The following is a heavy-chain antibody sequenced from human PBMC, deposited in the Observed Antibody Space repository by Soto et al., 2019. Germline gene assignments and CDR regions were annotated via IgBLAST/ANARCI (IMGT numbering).Heavy chain of an antibody. Sequence: GGSLRLSCAASGFTFSSYAMHWVRQAPGKGLEWVAVISYDGSNKYYADSVKGRFTISRDNSKNTLYLQMNSLRAEDTAVYYCARGPYCGGDCYLSPVDYWGPGTLVTVSS. D-gene: IGHD2-21*02. J-gene: IGHJ4*02. CDR2: ISYDGSNK. CDR3: ARGPYCGGDCYLSPVDY. CDR1: GFTFSSYA. V-gene: IGHV3-30-3*01.